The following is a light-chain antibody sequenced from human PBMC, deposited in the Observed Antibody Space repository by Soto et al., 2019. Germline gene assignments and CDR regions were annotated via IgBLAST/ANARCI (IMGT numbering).Light chain of an antibody. CDR2: VNS. CDR1: SSNIGAGYD. CDR3: LSNDSSQSGDVV. Sequence: QSVLTQPPSVSGSPGQRVTISCTGSSSNIGAGYDVHWYQQLPGTAPKLLIYVNSNRPSGVADRFSGSKSGTSASLAITGFQAEDDAENYCLSNDSSQSGDVVFGGGTKLTVL. V-gene: IGLV1-40*01. J-gene: IGLJ2*01.